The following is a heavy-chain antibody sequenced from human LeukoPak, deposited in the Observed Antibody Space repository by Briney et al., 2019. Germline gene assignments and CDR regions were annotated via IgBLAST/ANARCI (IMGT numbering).Heavy chain of an antibody. CDR2: ISSSSSTI. V-gene: IGHV3-48*01. D-gene: IGHD6-19*01. CDR1: GFTFSSYS. CDR3: ARQVWSGWSREFDK. J-gene: IGHJ4*02. Sequence: GGSLRLSCAASGFTFSSYSMNWVRQAPGKGLEWVSYISSSSSTIYYADSVKGRFTISRDNAKNSLYLQMNSLRAEDTAVYYCARQVWSGWSREFDKWGQGTLVTVSS.